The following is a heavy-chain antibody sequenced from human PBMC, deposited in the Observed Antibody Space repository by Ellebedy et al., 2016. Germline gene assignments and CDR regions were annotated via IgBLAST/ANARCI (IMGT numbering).Heavy chain of an antibody. Sequence: SETLSLTXTVSGGSLSNDYWSWIRQPPGKGLEWIGYIYFNGSTNYNPSLKSRVTISVDTSKSQFSLNLRSVTAADTAVYYCARHETIAAAFYGMDVWGQGTTVTLSS. J-gene: IGHJ6*02. CDR2: IYFNGST. D-gene: IGHD6-13*01. CDR1: GGSLSNDY. CDR3: ARHETIAAAFYGMDV. V-gene: IGHV4-59*08.